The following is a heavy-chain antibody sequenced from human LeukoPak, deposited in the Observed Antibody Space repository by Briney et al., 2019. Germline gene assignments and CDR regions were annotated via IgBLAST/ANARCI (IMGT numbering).Heavy chain of an antibody. CDR2: IYHSGST. CDR1: GYSISSGYY. V-gene: IGHV4-38-2*02. CDR3: ARDDVADYYYYYMDV. D-gene: IGHD3-16*01. Sequence: PSETLSLTCTVSGYSISSGYYWGWIRQPPGKGLEWIGSIYHSGSTYYNPSLKSRVTISVDTSKNQFSLKLSSVTAADTAVYYCARDDVADYYYYYMDVWGKGTTVTVSS. J-gene: IGHJ6*03.